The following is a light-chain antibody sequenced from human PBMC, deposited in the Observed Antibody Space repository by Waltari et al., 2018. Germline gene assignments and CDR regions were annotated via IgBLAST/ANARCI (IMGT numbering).Light chain of an antibody. V-gene: IGLV7-43*01. CDR3: LIYFGGDQPYV. CDR1: TGAVTSDYH. CDR2: RTT. Sequence: QTVVTQEPSVTVSPGGTVPPTCAPSTGAVTSDYHPNWSQRKPRQPPQALIYRTTTNPSWTPARFSGSLLGGKPALTLSDVQPEDEAEYYCLIYFGGDQPYVFGTGTKVTVL. J-gene: IGLJ1*01.